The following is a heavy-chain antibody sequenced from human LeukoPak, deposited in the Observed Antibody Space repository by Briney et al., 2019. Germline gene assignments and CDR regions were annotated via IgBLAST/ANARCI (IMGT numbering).Heavy chain of an antibody. D-gene: IGHD5-18*01. V-gene: IGHV3-7*01. CDR3: AKDSRYSFGTYFDY. Sequence: GGSLRLSCAGSGFTFSSYWMSWVRQAPGKGLEWVANIKEDGSEKYYVDSVKGRFTISRDNSKNTLFLQMNSLRAEDTAVYYCAKDSRYSFGTYFDYWGQGTLVTVSS. CDR1: GFTFSSYW. CDR2: IKEDGSEK. J-gene: IGHJ4*02.